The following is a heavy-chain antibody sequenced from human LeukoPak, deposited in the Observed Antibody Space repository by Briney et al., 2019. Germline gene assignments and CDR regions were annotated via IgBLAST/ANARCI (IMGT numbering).Heavy chain of an antibody. J-gene: IGHJ2*01. CDR1: GFTFSSYA. CDR2: ISGSGGST. CDR3: AKGNGGGGYPPSPWYFDL. V-gene: IGHV3-23*01. Sequence: GGSLGLSCAASGFTFSSYAMSWVRQAPGKGLEWVSAISGSGGSTYYADSVKGRFTISRDNSKNTLYLQMNSLRAEDTAVYYCAKGNGGGGYPPSPWYFDLWGRGTLVTVSS. D-gene: IGHD3-22*01.